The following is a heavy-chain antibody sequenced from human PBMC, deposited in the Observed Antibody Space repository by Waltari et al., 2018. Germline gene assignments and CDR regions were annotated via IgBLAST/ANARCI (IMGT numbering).Heavy chain of an antibody. CDR3: ARGGGRQYQLDYYYYMDV. V-gene: IGHV1-69*13. CDR1: GGTFSSYA. D-gene: IGHD2-2*01. CDR2: IIPIFGTA. Sequence: QVQLVQSGAEVKKPGSSVKVSCKASGGTFSSYAISWVRQAPGQGLEWMGRIIPIFGTANYAQKFQGRVTITADKSTSTAYMELSSLRSEDTAVYYCARGGGRQYQLDYYYYMDVWGKGTTVTISS. J-gene: IGHJ6*03.